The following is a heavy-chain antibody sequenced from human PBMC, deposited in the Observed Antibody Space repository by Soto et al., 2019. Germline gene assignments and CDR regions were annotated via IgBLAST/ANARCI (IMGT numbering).Heavy chain of an antibody. Sequence: QLQLQESGPGLVKPSETLSLTCTVSGGSIGTSGYYWGWIRQPPGKGLEWIGNIHYSGSASYSPPLKRRXTXSXRASKTQSSLNLTSVTAADTAVYICVGGYPWVGFDYWGQGTLVTVSS. V-gene: IGHV4-39*01. D-gene: IGHD3-22*01. J-gene: IGHJ4*02. CDR1: GGSIGTSGYY. CDR2: IHYSGSA. CDR3: VGGYPWVGFDY.